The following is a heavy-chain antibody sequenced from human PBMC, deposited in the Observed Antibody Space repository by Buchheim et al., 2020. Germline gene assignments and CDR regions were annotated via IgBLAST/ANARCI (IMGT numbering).Heavy chain of an antibody. Sequence: EVQILESGGGLVQPGGSPRLSCAASGFDFSNYAMSWVRQGPGKGLEWVSTINAVSTSTYYADSVKGRFTISRDNSRNTLYLQMNNLRDEDTALYYCTDLFDYWGQGAL. CDR2: INAVSTST. CDR3: TDLFDY. J-gene: IGHJ4*02. V-gene: IGHV3-23*01. CDR1: GFDFSNYA.